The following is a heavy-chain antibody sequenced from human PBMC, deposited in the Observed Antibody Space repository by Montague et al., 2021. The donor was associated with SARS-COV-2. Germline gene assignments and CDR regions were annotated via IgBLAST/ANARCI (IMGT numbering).Heavy chain of an antibody. D-gene: IGHD3-3*01. Sequence: SETLSLTCTVSGGSISTGSYYWSWIRQRPGKGLEWIGNFYYSGSTNYNPSLKSRVTISVDTSKNQFSLKLSSVTAADTAVYYCARDPWHITIFGAVTGYGMDLWGQGTTVTVSS. CDR1: GGSISTGSYY. J-gene: IGHJ6*02. CDR2: FYYSGST. V-gene: IGHV4-61*01. CDR3: ARDPWHITIFGAVTGYGMDL.